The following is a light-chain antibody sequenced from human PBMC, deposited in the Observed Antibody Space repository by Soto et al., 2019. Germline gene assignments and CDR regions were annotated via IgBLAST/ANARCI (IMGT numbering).Light chain of an antibody. CDR1: QNVLYSSNNKNL. V-gene: IGKV4-1*01. Sequence: DIVMTQSPEYLAVSLGERATINCKSSQNVLYSSNNKNLIALYQQKPGQPPKLLIYWASTRESGVPDRFSGSGSGRDFTLTISSLQAEDVAVYYCQQYYSPPRYTFGQGTRLEIK. CDR3: QQYYSPPRYT. CDR2: WAS. J-gene: IGKJ2*01.